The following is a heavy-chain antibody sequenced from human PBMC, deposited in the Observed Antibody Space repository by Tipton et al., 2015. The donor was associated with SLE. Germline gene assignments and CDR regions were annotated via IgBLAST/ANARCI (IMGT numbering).Heavy chain of an antibody. Sequence: LRLSCAVYGGSFSDYYWSWIRQPPGKGLECLGEVNHSGTTNYNPSLKSRVTMSVDTSKNQFSLTLGSVTAADTAVYYCARVLNDYGDSSYYYYMDVWGKGTTVTVSS. CDR3: ARVLNDYGDSSYYYYMDV. J-gene: IGHJ6*03. D-gene: IGHD4-17*01. V-gene: IGHV4-34*01. CDR2: VNHSGTT. CDR1: GGSFSDYY.